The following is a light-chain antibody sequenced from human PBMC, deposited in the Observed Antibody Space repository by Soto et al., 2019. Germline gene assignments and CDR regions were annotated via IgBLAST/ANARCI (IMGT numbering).Light chain of an antibody. Sequence: EIVLTQSPATLSLSPGERATLSCRASQSVSSYLAWYQQKPGQAPRLLIYDASNRATGIPARFSGSESGTVFTLTISSLEPEDFAVYYCQQRSNWPHTFGQGTKLEIK. CDR1: QSVSSY. CDR3: QQRSNWPHT. J-gene: IGKJ2*01. V-gene: IGKV3-11*01. CDR2: DAS.